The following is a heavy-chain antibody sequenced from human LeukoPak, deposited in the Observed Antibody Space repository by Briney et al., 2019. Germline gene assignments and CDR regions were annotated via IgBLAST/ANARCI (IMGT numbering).Heavy chain of an antibody. CDR3: ARRESGPRDY. CDR1: GFTFSSYS. CDR2: ISSSSSYI. J-gene: IGHJ4*02. D-gene: IGHD1-26*01. Sequence: GGSLRLSCAASGFTFSSYSMNWVRQAPGKGLEWVSSISSSSSYIYYADSVKGRFNISRDNAKNSLYLQMNSLRSDDTAVYYCARRESGPRDYWGQGTLVTVSS. V-gene: IGHV3-21*04.